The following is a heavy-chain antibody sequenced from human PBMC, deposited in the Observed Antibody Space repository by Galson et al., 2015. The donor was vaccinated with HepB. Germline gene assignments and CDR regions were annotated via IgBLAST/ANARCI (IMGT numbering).Heavy chain of an antibody. CDR3: ARAPMTTVATGDAFDI. CDR1: EFTFSSYP. Sequence: SLRLSCAASEFTFSSYPMHWVRQAPGKGLEWVAFISYDGSDKYYADSVKGRFTISRDDSKNTLYLQMNSLRTEDTAVYCCARAPMTTVATGDAFDIWGQGTLVTVSS. D-gene: IGHD4-23*01. CDR2: ISYDGSDK. V-gene: IGHV3-30*04. J-gene: IGHJ3*02.